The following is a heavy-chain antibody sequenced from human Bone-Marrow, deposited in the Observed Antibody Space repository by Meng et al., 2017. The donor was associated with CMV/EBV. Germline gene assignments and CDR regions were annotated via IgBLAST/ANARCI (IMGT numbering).Heavy chain of an antibody. CDR1: GYTFTGYY. V-gene: IGHV1-2*02. J-gene: IGHJ6*02. CDR3: ARDWAARPEGYYYGMDV. D-gene: IGHD6-6*01. Sequence: ASVKVSCKASGYTFTGYYMHWVRQAPGQGLEWMGWINPNSGGTNYAQKFQGRVTMTRDTSISTAYMELSRLRSEDTAVYYCARDWAARPEGYYYGMDVWGQGTTVTVSS. CDR2: INPNSGGT.